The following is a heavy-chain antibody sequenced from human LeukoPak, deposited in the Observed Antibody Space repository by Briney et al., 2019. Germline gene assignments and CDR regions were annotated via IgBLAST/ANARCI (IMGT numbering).Heavy chain of an antibody. Sequence: SETLSLTCAVSGYSITSSSWWGWIRQPPGKGLEWIGYIYHSGTTYYNPSLQSRVTMSVDTSKNQFSLKLSSVTAVDTAVYYCARXENVYXYFDYWGQG. D-gene: IGHD3-10*02. CDR1: GYSITSSSW. J-gene: IGHJ4*02. CDR3: ARXENVYXYFDY. V-gene: IGHV4-28*01. CDR2: IYHSGTT.